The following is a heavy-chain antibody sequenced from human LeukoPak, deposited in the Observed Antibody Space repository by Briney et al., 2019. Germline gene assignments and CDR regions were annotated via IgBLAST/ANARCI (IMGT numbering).Heavy chain of an antibody. CDR3: ARMVSVVVTAIHAFDI. CDR2: INHSGST. Sequence: SETLSLTCAVYGGSFSGYYWSWIRQPPGKGLEWIGEINHSGSTNYNPSLKSRVTISVDTSKNQFSLKLSSVTAADTAVYYCARMVSVVVTAIHAFDIWGQGTMVTVSS. V-gene: IGHV4-34*01. CDR1: GGSFSGYY. J-gene: IGHJ3*02. D-gene: IGHD2-21*02.